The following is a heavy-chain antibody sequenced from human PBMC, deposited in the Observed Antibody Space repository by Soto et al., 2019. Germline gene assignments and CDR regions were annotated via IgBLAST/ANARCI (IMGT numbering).Heavy chain of an antibody. Sequence: SVKISCKASGATFSSYAISWVRQAPEQGLEWMGGIIPVFGTANYAQKVQGRVTITADESTSTAYMELSSLRSEDTAVYYCARFVCGGDCYLDYWGQGTLVTVSS. V-gene: IGHV1-69*13. CDR1: GATFSSYA. J-gene: IGHJ4*02. CDR3: ARFVCGGDCYLDY. D-gene: IGHD2-21*01. CDR2: IIPVFGTA.